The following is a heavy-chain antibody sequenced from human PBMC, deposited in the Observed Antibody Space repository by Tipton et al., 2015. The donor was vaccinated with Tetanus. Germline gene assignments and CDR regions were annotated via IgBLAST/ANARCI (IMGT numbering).Heavy chain of an antibody. V-gene: IGHV4-31*03. J-gene: IGHJ4*02. Sequence: TLSLTCNVSGASMIGGGYFWSWVRQHPGKGLEWIGHIFYSGRTEYTPSLRGRVTISVDTSKNHFSLRLTSVTAADTATYYCARHFPFAPIASWGQGTPVTVSS. D-gene: IGHD2/OR15-2a*01. CDR3: ARHFPFAPIAS. CDR1: GASMIGGGYF. CDR2: IFYSGRT.